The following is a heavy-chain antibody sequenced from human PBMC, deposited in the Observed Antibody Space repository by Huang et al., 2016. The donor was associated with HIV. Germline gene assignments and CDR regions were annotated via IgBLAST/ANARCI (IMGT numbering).Heavy chain of an antibody. D-gene: IGHD2-8*02. Sequence: QLQLQESGPGLVKPSETLSLTCTVSGGPISNSSHYWGWIRQPAGKGLEWIGSIDYRGAPTHNPSLKSRVTMSVDASKSQISLNLISVTAADTALYYCVGYCTGGTCFEAFDIWGQGTRVTVSS. V-gene: IGHV4-39*01. CDR3: VGYCTGGTCFEAFDI. J-gene: IGHJ3*02. CDR2: IDYRGAP. CDR1: GGPISNSSHY.